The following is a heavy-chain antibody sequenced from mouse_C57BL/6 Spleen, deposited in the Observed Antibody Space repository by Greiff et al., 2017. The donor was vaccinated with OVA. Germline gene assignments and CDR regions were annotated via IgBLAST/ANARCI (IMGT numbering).Heavy chain of an antibody. V-gene: IGHV1-52*01. D-gene: IGHD1-1*01. J-gene: IGHJ4*01. CDR2: IDPSDSET. Sequence: QVHVKQPGAELVRPGSSVKLSCKASGYTFTSYWMHWVKQRPIQGLEWIGNIDPSDSETHYNQKFKDKATLTVDKSSSTAYMQLSSLTSEDSAVYYCARDYGSSGYAMDYWGQGTSVTVSS. CDR3: ARDYGSSGYAMDY. CDR1: GYTFTSYW.